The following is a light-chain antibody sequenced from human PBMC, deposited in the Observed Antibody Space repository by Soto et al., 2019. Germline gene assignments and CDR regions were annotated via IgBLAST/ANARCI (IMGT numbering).Light chain of an antibody. V-gene: IGKV3-20*01. Sequence: EIVLTQSPGTLSLSPGERATLSCRASQNVFNNHLAWYQQKPGQAPRLLIYGASSRATGIPDRFSGSGSGTDFTLTISRLEPEDFAVYYCQQYGRSPRSFGQGTKVEIK. CDR2: GAS. J-gene: IGKJ1*01. CDR1: QNVFNNH. CDR3: QQYGRSPRS.